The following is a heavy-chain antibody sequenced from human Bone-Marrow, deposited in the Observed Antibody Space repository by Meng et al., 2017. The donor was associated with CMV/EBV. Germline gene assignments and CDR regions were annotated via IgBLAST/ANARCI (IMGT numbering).Heavy chain of an antibody. Sequence: GESLKISCAASGFTFSSYSMNWVRQAPGKGLEWVSSISSSSSYIYYADSVKGRFTISRDNAKNSLYLQMNSLRAEDTAVYYCARDPMREETQLELRGTYYYGMDVWGQGTTVTVSS. D-gene: IGHD1-7*01. CDR1: GFTFSSYS. V-gene: IGHV3-21*01. CDR3: ARDPMREETQLELRGTYYYGMDV. J-gene: IGHJ6*02. CDR2: ISSSSSYI.